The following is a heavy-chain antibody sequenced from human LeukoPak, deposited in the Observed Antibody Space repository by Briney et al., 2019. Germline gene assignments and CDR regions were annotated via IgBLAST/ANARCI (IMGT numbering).Heavy chain of an antibody. J-gene: IGHJ4*02. Sequence: PGGSLRLSCAASGFTVSNNYMSWVRQAPGKGLEWVSVIYSGGSTYYTDSVKGRFTISRDSSKHTLYLQMNSLRAEDTAVYYCATVIDNSGSLGFWGQGTLVTVS. V-gene: IGHV3-53*01. D-gene: IGHD3-22*01. CDR2: IYSGGST. CDR3: ATVIDNSGSLGF. CDR1: GFTVSNNY.